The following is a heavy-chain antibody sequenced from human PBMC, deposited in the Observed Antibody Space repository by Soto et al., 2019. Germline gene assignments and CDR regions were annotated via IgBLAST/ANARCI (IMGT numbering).Heavy chain of an antibody. CDR1: GFTFDDYA. CDR3: AKDLYDILTGGAFDI. J-gene: IGHJ3*02. D-gene: IGHD3-9*01. V-gene: IGHV3-9*01. CDR2: ISWNSGSI. Sequence: GGSLRLSCAASGFTFDDYAMHWVRQAPGKGLEWVSGISWNSGSIGYADSVKGRFTISRDNAKNSLYLQMNSLRAEDTALYYCAKDLYDILTGGAFDIWGQGTMVTVSS.